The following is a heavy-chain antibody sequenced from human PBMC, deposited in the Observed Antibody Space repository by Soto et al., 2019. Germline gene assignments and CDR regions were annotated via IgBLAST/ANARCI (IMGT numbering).Heavy chain of an antibody. CDR3: ASNGGGTGDAFDI. CDR1: GGTFSSYA. J-gene: IGHJ3*02. Sequence: ASVKVSCKASGGTFSSYAISWVRQAPGQGREWMGGIIPIFGTANYAQKFQGRVTIKAAESRITAYMGLSSLRSEETAAYYCASNGGGTGDAFDIWG. CDR2: IIPIFGTA. V-gene: IGHV1-69*13. D-gene: IGHD3-16*01.